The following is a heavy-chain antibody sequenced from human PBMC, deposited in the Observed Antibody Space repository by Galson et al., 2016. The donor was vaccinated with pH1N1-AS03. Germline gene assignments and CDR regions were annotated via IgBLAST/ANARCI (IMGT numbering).Heavy chain of an antibody. CDR3: AREVGGRDGYIWTSDAFDV. D-gene: IGHD5-24*01. CDR1: GFSLGSHE. Sequence: SLRLSCAASGFSLGSHEMNWVRQAPGKGPEWISYITADGTSRKYADSVRGRFTITRDNANNLVFLYMSSLTVEDTGLYYCAREVGGRDGYIWTSDAFDVWGRGTTVIVSA. CDR2: ITADGTSR. J-gene: IGHJ3*01. V-gene: IGHV3-48*03.